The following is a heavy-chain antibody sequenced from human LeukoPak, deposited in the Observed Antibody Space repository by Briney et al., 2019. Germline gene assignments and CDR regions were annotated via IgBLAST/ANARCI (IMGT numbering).Heavy chain of an antibody. J-gene: IGHJ3*02. CDR3: AREGDFDAFDI. CDR1: GYTFSSYS. Sequence: GGSLRLSCAASGYTFSSYSMGWVRQAPGKGLEWVANIKEDASERYYVDSVKGRFTVSRDNAKNSLYLQMNSLRVEDTAVYYCAREGDFDAFDIWGQGTMVTVSS. CDR2: IKEDASER. D-gene: IGHD2-21*02. V-gene: IGHV3-7*01.